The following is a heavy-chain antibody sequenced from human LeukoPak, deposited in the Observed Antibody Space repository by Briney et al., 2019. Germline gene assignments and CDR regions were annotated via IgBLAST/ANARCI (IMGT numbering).Heavy chain of an antibody. V-gene: IGHV4-61*08. CDR2: IYYSGST. CDR1: GGSISRGDYY. J-gene: IGHJ4*02. CDR3: ANGSGSYRLDY. D-gene: IGHD3-10*01. Sequence: SETLSLTCNVSGGSISRGDYYWSWIRQPPGKGLEWIGYIYYSGSTNYNPSLKSRVTISVDTSKNQFSLKLSSVTAADMAVYYCANGSGSYRLDYWGQGTLFTVSS.